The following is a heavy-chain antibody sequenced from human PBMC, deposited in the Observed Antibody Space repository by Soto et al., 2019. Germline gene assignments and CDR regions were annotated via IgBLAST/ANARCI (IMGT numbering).Heavy chain of an antibody. CDR2: IKQDGSEK. Sequence: EVQLMDSGGGLVQPGGSLRLSCAASGFIFSSHRMSWVRQAPGKGLEWVANIKQDGSEKYYVDSVKGRFTISRDNAKNSLYLQMNSLRAEDTAVYYCARVVGAPNWFDPWGQGTLVTVSS. V-gene: IGHV3-7*04. D-gene: IGHD1-26*01. J-gene: IGHJ5*02. CDR3: ARVVGAPNWFDP. CDR1: GFIFSSHR.